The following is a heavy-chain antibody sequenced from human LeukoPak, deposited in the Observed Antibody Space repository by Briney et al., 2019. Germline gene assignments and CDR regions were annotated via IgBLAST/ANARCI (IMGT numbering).Heavy chain of an antibody. CDR2: INHSGST. J-gene: IGHJ4*02. D-gene: IGHD3-16*02. CDR1: GGSFSGYY. Sequence: SETLSLTCAVYGGSFSGYYWSWIRQPPGKGLEWIGEINHSGSTNYNPSLKGRVTISVDTSKNQFSLKLSSVTAAATAVYYGARGRNPGGGSYRPHGPFDYWGQGTLVTVSS. V-gene: IGHV4-34*01. CDR3: ARGRNPGGGSYRPHGPFDY.